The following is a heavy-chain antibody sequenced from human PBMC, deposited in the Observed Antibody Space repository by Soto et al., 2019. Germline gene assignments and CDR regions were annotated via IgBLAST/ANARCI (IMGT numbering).Heavy chain of an antibody. CDR3: ARDVCGSSTSCYRRNYGMDV. V-gene: IGHV6-1*01. J-gene: IGHJ6*02. Sequence: SQTLSLTCAISGDSVSSNSAAWNWIRQSPSRGLEWLGRTYYRSKWYNDYAVSVKSRITINPDTSKNQFSLQPNSVTPEDTAVYYCARDVCGSSTSCYRRNYGMDVWGQGTTVTVSS. CDR2: TYYRSKWYN. CDR1: GDSVSSNSAA. D-gene: IGHD2-2*01.